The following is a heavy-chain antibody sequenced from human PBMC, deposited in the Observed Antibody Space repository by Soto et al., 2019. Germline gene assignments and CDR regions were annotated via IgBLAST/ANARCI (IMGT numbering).Heavy chain of an antibody. D-gene: IGHD5-18*01. CDR2: INHSGST. V-gene: IGHV4-34*01. J-gene: IGHJ5*02. Sequence: QVQLQQWGAGLLKPSETLSLTCAVYGGSFSGYYWSWIRQPPGKGLEWIGEINHSGSTNYNPSLKSRVIISVDTSNNQFSLKLSSVTAADTAVYYCARGLGYGLPSWFDPWGQGTLVTVSS. CDR1: GGSFSGYY. CDR3: ARGLGYGLPSWFDP.